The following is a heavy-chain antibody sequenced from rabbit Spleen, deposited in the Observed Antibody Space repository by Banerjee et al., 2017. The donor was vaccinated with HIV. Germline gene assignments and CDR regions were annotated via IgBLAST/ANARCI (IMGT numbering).Heavy chain of an antibody. CDR1: GFSFSSNW. CDR3: ARDLTDVIGWNFGW. Sequence: LEESGGGLVKPGGTLTLTCTVSGFSFSSNWICWVRQAPGKGLEWIACIDTVDGDTDYATWPKGRFTISKTSSTTVTLQMTSLTAADTATYFCARDLTDVIGWNFGWWGPGTLVTVS. D-gene: IGHD4-1*01. CDR2: IDTVDGDT. V-gene: IGHV1S45*01. J-gene: IGHJ6*01.